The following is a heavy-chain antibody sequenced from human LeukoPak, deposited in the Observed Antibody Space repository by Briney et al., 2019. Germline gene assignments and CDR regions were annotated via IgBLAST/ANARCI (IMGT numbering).Heavy chain of an antibody. Sequence: GGSLRLSCAASGFTFSSYGMHWVRQAPGKGLEWVAVISYDGSNKYYADSVKGRFTISRDNPKNTLYLQMNSLRAEDTAVYYCAKRWIAVATDAFDIWGQGTMVTVSS. CDR3: AKRWIAVATDAFDI. CDR2: ISYDGSNK. D-gene: IGHD6-19*01. J-gene: IGHJ3*02. CDR1: GFTFSSYG. V-gene: IGHV3-30*18.